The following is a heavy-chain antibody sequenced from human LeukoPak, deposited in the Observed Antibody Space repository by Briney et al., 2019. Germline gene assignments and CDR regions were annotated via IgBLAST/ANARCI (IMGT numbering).Heavy chain of an antibody. CDR2: ISWNSGSI. V-gene: IGHV3-9*01. D-gene: IGHD5-18*01. Sequence: PGGSLRLSCAASGFTFVDYAMHWVRQAPGKGLEWVSGISWNSGSIGYADSVKGRFTISRDNAKNSLYLQMNSLRAEDTALYYCATLGGYSYGLRNSIDYWGQGTLVTVSS. CDR1: GFTFVDYA. CDR3: ATLGGYSYGLRNSIDY. J-gene: IGHJ4*02.